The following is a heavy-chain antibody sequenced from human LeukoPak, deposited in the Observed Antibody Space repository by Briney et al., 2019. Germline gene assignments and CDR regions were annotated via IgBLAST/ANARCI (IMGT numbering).Heavy chain of an antibody. J-gene: IGHJ4*02. Sequence: GGSLRLSCAASGFTFSSYAMSWVLQAPVKGLEWVSAISGSGGTTYYADSVKGRFPISRDNSKNTLYLQMTSLRAEDPAVYYCAKHWGSHFWSGYYDYWGQGPLVTVPS. CDR3: AKHWGSHFWSGYYDY. CDR2: ISGSGGTT. CDR1: GFTFSSYA. V-gene: IGHV3-23*01. D-gene: IGHD3-3*02.